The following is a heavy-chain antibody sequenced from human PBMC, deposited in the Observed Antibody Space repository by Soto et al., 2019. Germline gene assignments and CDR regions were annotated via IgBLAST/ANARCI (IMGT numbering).Heavy chain of an antibody. J-gene: IGHJ4*02. CDR1: GGSISSSSYS. CDR3: ARPIYGDYGLS. CDR2: IYSSGST. D-gene: IGHD4-17*01. Sequence: SETLSLTCTVSGGSISSSSYSWGWIRQPPGKGLEWIGSIYSSGSTYYNPSLKSRVTTSVDTSKNQFSLKLSSVTAADTAVYYCARPIYGDYGLSWGQGTMVTVSS. V-gene: IGHV4-39*01.